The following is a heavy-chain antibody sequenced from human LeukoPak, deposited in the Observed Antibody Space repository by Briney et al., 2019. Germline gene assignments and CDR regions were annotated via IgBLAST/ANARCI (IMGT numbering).Heavy chain of an antibody. V-gene: IGHV3-53*01. D-gene: IGHD6-19*01. CDR1: GFTVSSNY. Sequence: GGSLRLSCAASGFTVSSNYMSWVRQPAGKGLEWVSVLYSGGATFYAASVKGRFPISRDTSKTKLYLQMNDLRADETAVYYCTKLKGWYGEGFFDYWGQGTLVTVSS. J-gene: IGHJ4*02. CDR2: LYSGGAT. CDR3: TKLKGWYGEGFFDY.